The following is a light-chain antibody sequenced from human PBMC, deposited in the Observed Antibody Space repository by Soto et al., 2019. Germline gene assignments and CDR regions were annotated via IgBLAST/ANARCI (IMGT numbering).Light chain of an antibody. J-gene: IGLJ2*01. CDR3: QSYDSSLNGVV. CDR1: SSNIGAGYD. V-gene: IGLV1-40*01. Sequence: QSVLTQPPSVSGAPELRVTISCTGSSSNIGAGYDVHWYQQLPGTAPKLLIYGNSNRPSGVPDRFSGSKSGTSASLAITGLQAEDEADYYCQSYDSSLNGVVFGGGTKLTVL. CDR2: GNS.